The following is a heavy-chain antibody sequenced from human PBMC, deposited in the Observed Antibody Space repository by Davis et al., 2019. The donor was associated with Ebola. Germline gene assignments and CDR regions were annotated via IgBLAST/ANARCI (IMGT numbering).Heavy chain of an antibody. J-gene: IGHJ4*02. CDR1: GFTFSSYS. V-gene: IGHV3-48*02. CDR3: ARSITIFGVVTYYFDY. D-gene: IGHD3-3*01. Sequence: PGGSLRLSCAASGFTFSSYSMNWVRQAPGKGLEWVSYISSSSSTIYYADSVKGRFTISRDNAKNSLYLQMNSLRDEDTAVYYCARSITIFGVVTYYFDYWGQGTLVTVSS. CDR2: ISSSSSTI.